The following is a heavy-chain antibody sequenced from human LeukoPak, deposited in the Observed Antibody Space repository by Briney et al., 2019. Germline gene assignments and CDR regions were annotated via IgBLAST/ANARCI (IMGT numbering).Heavy chain of an antibody. V-gene: IGHV4-34*01. J-gene: IGHJ4*02. CDR1: GGSFSGYY. CDR3: ARGPQYSGGYYKY. CDR2: INHSGST. D-gene: IGHD1-26*01. Sequence: SETLSLTCAVYGGSFSGYYWSWIRQPPGKGLEWIGEINHSGSTNYNPSLKSRVTISVDTSKNQFSLKLSSVTAADTAVYYCARGPQYSGGYYKYWGQGTLVTVSS.